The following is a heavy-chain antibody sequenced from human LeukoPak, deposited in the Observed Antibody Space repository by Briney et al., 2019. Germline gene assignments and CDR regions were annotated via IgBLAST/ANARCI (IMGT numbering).Heavy chain of an antibody. CDR3: TTEYYYDSSGLFDY. CDR1: GFTFSNGW. CDR2: IKSKTDGGTT. D-gene: IGHD3-22*01. J-gene: IGHJ4*02. V-gene: IGHV3-15*01. Sequence: GGSLRLSCVVSGFTFSNGWMSWVRQAPGKGLEWVGRIKSKTDGGTTDYAAPVKGRFTISRDDSKSTLYLQMNSLKTEDTAVYYCTTEYYYDSSGLFDYWGQGTLVTVSS.